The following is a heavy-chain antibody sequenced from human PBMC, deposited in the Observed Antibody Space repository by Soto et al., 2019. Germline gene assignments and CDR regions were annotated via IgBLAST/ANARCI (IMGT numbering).Heavy chain of an antibody. CDR1: GFTFSSYG. Sequence: QVQLVESGGGVVQPGRSLRLSCAASGFTFSSYGMHWVRQAPGKGLEWVAVISYDGSNKYYADSVKGRFTISRDNSKNTLYLQMNSLRAEDTAVYYCANSQGEDGDTGAFDSWGQGTMVTVSS. D-gene: IGHD4-17*01. CDR2: ISYDGSNK. J-gene: IGHJ3*02. CDR3: ANSQGEDGDTGAFDS. V-gene: IGHV3-30*18.